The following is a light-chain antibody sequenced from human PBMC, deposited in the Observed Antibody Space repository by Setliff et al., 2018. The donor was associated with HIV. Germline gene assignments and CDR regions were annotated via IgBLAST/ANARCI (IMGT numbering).Light chain of an antibody. CDR2: DVS. Sequence: QSVLAQPASVSGSLGQSITVSCTGTSSNVGGYDYVSWYQQHPGKAPKLMIYDVSYRPSGVSNRFSGSKSGNTASLTISGLQAEDEADYYCSSYTSSGTLYVFGTGTKVTV. J-gene: IGLJ1*01. CDR1: SSNVGGYDY. CDR3: SSYTSSGTLYV. V-gene: IGLV2-14*03.